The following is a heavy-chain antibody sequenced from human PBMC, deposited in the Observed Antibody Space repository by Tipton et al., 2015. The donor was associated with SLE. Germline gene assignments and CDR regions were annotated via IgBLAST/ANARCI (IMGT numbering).Heavy chain of an antibody. J-gene: IGHJ4*02. V-gene: IGHV3-21*03. CDR1: GFTFRSYS. D-gene: IGHD4-17*01. Sequence: SLRLSCAGSGFTFRSYSLNWVRQAPGKGLEWVSSSSTGSRNIFYADSVKGRFTISRDNARNSLYLQMNSLRVEDTAVYYCARADDYGDRYYFDYWGQGTLVSVSS. CDR2: SSTGSRNI. CDR3: ARADDYGDRYYFDY.